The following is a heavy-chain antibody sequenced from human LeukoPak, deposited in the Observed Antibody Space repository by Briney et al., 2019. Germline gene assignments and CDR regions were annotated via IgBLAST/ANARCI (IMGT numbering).Heavy chain of an antibody. CDR3: TRQLDVWGSYRYTGGDY. CDR1: GFTFSGSA. V-gene: IGHV3-73*01. CDR2: IRSKANSYAT. Sequence: GGSLRLSCAASGFTFSGSAMHWVRQASGKGLEWVGRIRSKANSYATAYAASVKGRFTISRDDSKNTAYLQMNSLKTEDTAVYYCTRQLDVWGSYRYTGGDYWGQGTLVTVSS. J-gene: IGHJ4*02. D-gene: IGHD3-16*02.